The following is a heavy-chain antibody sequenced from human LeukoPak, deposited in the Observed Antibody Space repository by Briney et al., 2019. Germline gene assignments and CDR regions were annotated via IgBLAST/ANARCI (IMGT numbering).Heavy chain of an antibody. CDR2: IIPIFGTA. V-gene: IGHV1-69*05. D-gene: IGHD5-12*01. J-gene: IGHJ4*02. Sequence: SVKVSCKASGGTFSSYTISWVRQAPGQGLEWMGRIIPIFGTANYAQKFQGRVTITTDESTSTAYMELSSLRSEDTAVYYCASSPGYSGYGSYFDYWGQGTLVTVSS. CDR3: ASSPGYSGYGSYFDY. CDR1: GGTFSSYT.